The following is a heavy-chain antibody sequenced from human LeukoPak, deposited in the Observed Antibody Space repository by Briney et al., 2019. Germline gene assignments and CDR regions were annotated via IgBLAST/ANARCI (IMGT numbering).Heavy chain of an antibody. CDR1: GFTFNSYG. CDR2: ISSSSSYR. D-gene: IGHD1-1*01. CDR3: ARKGELERRRSWDY. Sequence: GGSLRLSGAASGFTFNSYGMNWVRKAPGKGLDWVSSISSSSSYRNYADSVKGRFTISRDNAKNSLYLQMSSLRAEDTAVYFCARKGELERRRSWDYWGQGTLVTVSS. V-gene: IGHV3-21*04. J-gene: IGHJ4*02.